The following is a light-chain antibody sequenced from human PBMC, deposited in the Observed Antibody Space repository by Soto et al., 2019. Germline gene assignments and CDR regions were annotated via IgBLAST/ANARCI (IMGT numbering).Light chain of an antibody. CDR1: QSIRNS. CDR2: AAS. CDR3: QQSYSTIAT. J-gene: IGKJ4*01. V-gene: IGKV1-39*01. Sequence: DIQMTQSPSSLSASVGDRVTITGRASQSIRNSLNWYRQNPGKAPEILIYAASTLQDGVQSRFSGSGSGTDFTLTISSLQPEDFATYYCQQSYSTIATFGGGTKVDIK.